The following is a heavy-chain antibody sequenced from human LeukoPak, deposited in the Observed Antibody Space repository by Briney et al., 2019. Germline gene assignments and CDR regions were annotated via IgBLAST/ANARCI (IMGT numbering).Heavy chain of an antibody. CDR2: INPSGGST. V-gene: IGHV1-46*01. CDR3: ARGGLYCSSTSCPSSDY. CDR1: GYTFPSYY. J-gene: IGHJ4*02. D-gene: IGHD2-2*01. Sequence: ASVKVSCKASGYTFPSYYMHWVRQAPGQGLEWMGVINPSGGSTSYAQRFQGRVTMTRDTSTSTVYMELSSLRSEDTAVYYCARGGLYCSSTSCPSSDYWGQGTLVTVSS.